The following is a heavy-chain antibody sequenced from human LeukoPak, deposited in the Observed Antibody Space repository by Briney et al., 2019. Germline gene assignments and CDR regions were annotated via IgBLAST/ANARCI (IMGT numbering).Heavy chain of an antibody. D-gene: IGHD1-26*01. V-gene: IGHV3-30*18. CDR3: AKDGGSYYGRFPFDY. Sequence: PGGSLRLSCAASGFTFSSYGMHWVRQAPGKGLEWVAVISYDGSNKYYADSVKGRFTISRDNSKNTLYLQMNSLRAEDTAVYYCAKDGGSYYGRFPFDYWGQGTLVTVSS. CDR1: GFTFSSYG. J-gene: IGHJ4*02. CDR2: ISYDGSNK.